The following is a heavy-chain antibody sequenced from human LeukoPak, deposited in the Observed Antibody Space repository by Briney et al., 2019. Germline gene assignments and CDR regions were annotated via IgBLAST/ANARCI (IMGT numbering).Heavy chain of an antibody. CDR2: IYYSGST. J-gene: IGHJ3*02. CDR1: GGSISSYY. Sequence: SETLSLTRTVSGGSISSYYWSWIRQPPGKGLEWIGYIYYSGSTNYNPSLKSRVTISVDTSKNQFSLKLSSVTAADTAVYYCASWVLGAFDIWGQGTMVTVSS. CDR3: ASWVLGAFDI. D-gene: IGHD3-16*01. V-gene: IGHV4-59*01.